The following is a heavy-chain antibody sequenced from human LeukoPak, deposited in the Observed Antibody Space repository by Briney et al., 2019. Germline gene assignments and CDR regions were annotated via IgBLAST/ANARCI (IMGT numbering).Heavy chain of an antibody. Sequence: PGGSLRLSCAASGFTFSSYGMHWVRQAPGKGLEWVAFIRYDGSNKYYADSVKGRFTISRDNSKNTLYLQMNSLRAEDTAVYYCAKDPTSYYYDSSVDYWGQGTLVTVSS. CDR2: IRYDGSNK. D-gene: IGHD3-22*01. CDR3: AKDPTSYYYDSSVDY. V-gene: IGHV3-30*02. CDR1: GFTFSSYG. J-gene: IGHJ4*02.